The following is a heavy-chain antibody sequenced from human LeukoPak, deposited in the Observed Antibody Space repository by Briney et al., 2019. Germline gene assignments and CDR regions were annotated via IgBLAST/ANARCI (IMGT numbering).Heavy chain of an antibody. J-gene: IGHJ4*02. CDR2: INPNSGVT. CDR1: GYSFTDYF. D-gene: IGHD4-17*01. CDR3: TRDRDGAQGGY. Sequence: GASVQVSCKASGYSFTDYFMHWVRQAPGQGLEWMGWINPNSGVTNYAQKFQGRVTMTRDTSISTAHMELTRLTSDDTAVYYCTRDRDGAQGGYWGQGTLVAVSS. V-gene: IGHV1-2*02.